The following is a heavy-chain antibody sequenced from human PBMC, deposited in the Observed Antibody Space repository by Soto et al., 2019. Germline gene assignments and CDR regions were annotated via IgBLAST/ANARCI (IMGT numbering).Heavy chain of an antibody. J-gene: IGHJ1*01. CDR2: INPSGGST. V-gene: IGHV1-46*01. D-gene: IGHD6-13*01. Sequence: ASVKVSCKASGYTFTSYYMHWVRQAPGQGLEWMGIINPSGGSTSYAQKFQGRVTMTRDTSTSTVYMELSSLRSEDTAVYYCARDVSYSSSWTRGPKYFQHWGQGTLVTVSS. CDR3: ARDVSYSSSWTRGPKYFQH. CDR1: GYTFTSYY.